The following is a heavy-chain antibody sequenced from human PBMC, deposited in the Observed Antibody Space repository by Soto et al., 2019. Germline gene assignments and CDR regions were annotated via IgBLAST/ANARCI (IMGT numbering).Heavy chain of an antibody. CDR1: GGSISSSSYY. CDR2: IYYSGST. D-gene: IGHD5-18*01. J-gene: IGHJ4*02. CDR3: ARLPKRNTAMWYFDY. Sequence: SETLSLTCTVSGGSISSSSYYWGWIRQPPGKGLEWIGCIYYSGSTYYNPSLKSRVTISVDTSKNQFSLKLSSVTAADTAVYYCARLPKRNTAMWYFDYWGQGTLVTVSS. V-gene: IGHV4-39*01.